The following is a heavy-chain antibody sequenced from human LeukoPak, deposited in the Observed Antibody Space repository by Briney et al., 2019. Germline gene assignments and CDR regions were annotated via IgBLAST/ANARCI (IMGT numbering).Heavy chain of an antibody. V-gene: IGHV3-NL1*01. D-gene: IGHD3-22*01. CDR3: ARAAYDSGGYTANHDF. J-gene: IGHJ4*02. Sequence: GGSLRLSCAASGFTFRNYVIHWVRQAPGKGLEYVSVLYDSGDTYYAESVKGRFTISRDNSKNTVYLQMNSLRVEDTAVYYCARAAYDSGGYTANHDFWGQGTLVTVSS. CDR2: LYDSGDT. CDR1: GFTFRNYV.